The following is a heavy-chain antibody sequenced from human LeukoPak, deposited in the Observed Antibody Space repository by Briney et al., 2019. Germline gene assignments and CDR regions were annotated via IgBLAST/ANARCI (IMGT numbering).Heavy chain of an antibody. CDR1: GGSFSGYY. Sequence: SETLSLTCAVYGGSFSGYYWSWICQSPGRGLEWIGQINDSGDTDYNPSLKSRVTISIDTSKKQFSLRLRSVTAADTALYYCARETSTWNSFEYWGQGTAVTVSS. D-gene: IGHD1/OR15-1a*01. CDR3: ARETSTWNSFEY. CDR2: INDSGDT. J-gene: IGHJ4*02. V-gene: IGHV4-34*01.